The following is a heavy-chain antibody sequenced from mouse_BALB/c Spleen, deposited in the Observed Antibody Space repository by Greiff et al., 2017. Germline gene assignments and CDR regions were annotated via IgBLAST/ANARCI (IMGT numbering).Heavy chain of an antibody. CDR3: ARHPTIGTWFAY. Sequence: VHLVESGGDLVKPGGSLKLSCAASGFTFSSLGMSWVRPTPDKRLEGVATISSGGSYTYYPDSVKGRFTISRDNAKNTLYLQLSSLKSEDTAMYYSARHPTIGTWFAYWGQGTLVTVSA. CDR1: GFTFSSLG. J-gene: IGHJ3*01. D-gene: IGHD2-14*01. CDR2: ISSGGSYT. V-gene: IGHV5-6*01.